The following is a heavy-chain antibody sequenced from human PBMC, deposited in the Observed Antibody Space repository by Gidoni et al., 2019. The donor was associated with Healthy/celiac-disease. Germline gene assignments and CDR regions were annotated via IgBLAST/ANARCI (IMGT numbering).Heavy chain of an antibody. D-gene: IGHD3-22*01. CDR3: ARLPYYYDSSGYTRDFDY. CDR1: GFTVSSTY. J-gene: IGHJ4*02. CDR2: IYSGGST. Sequence: EVQLVESGGGLVQPGGSLRLSCSASGFTVSSTYMSWVRQAPGKGLEWVSVIYSGGSTYYADSVKGRFTISRDNSKNTLYLQMNSLRAEDTAVYYCARLPYYYDSSGYTRDFDYWGQGTLVTVSS. V-gene: IGHV3-66*02.